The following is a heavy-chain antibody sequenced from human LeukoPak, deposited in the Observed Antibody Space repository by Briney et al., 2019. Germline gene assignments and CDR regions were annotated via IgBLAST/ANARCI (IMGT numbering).Heavy chain of an antibody. V-gene: IGHV4-59*01. J-gene: IGHJ2*01. Sequence: SETLSLTCTVSGGSISSYYWSWIRQPPGKGLEWIGYIYYSGSTNYNPSLKSRVTISVDTSKDQFSLKLSPVTAADTAVYYCARDFRATPWYFDLWGRGTLVTVSS. CDR2: IYYSGST. CDR3: ARDFRATPWYFDL. D-gene: IGHD3-10*01. CDR1: GGSISSYY.